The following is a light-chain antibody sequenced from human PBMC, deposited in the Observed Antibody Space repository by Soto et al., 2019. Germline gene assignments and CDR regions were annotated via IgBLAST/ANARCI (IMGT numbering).Light chain of an antibody. CDR2: DVS. V-gene: IGLV2-14*01. Sequence: QSALTKPASVSGSPGQSITISCTGTSRDVGGYNYVSWYQQHPGKAPKLMIYDVSNRPSGVSNRFSGSKSGNTASLTISGLQAEDEADYYCSSYTSSSTLSYVFGTGTKLTVL. J-gene: IGLJ1*01. CDR1: SRDVGGYNY. CDR3: SSYTSSSTLSYV.